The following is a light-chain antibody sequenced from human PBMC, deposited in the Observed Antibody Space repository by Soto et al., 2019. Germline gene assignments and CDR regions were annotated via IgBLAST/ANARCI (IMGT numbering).Light chain of an antibody. J-gene: IGLJ3*02. CDR2: YVS. CDR1: SSDVGAYNY. CDR3: VSYTGTGVM. Sequence: QAVVTQPASVSGSPGQSITISCTGTSSDVGAYNYVSWYQQHPGKAPKLMIYYVSDRPSGVSNRFSGSKSGNTASLTISGLQAEDEADYYCVSYTGTGVMFGGGTKLTVL. V-gene: IGLV2-14*03.